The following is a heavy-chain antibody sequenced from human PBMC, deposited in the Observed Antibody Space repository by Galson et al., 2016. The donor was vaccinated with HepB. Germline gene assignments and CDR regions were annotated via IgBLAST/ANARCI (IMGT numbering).Heavy chain of an antibody. CDR1: GFTFSDYY. V-gene: IGHV3-11*06. D-gene: IGHD1-1*01. J-gene: IGHJ3*02. Sequence: SLRLSCAASGFTFSDYYMSWIRQAPGKGLEWVSYISSNYNYTNYADSVKGRFTIYRDNAKNSLYLQMNSLRAEDTAVYYCARRNWNDAFDIWGQGTMVSVSS. CDR2: ISSNYNYT. CDR3: ARRNWNDAFDI.